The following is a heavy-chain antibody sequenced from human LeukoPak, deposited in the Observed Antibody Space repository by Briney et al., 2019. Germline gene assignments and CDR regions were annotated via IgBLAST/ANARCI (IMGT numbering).Heavy chain of an antibody. CDR2: IKQDGSEI. CDR3: ARDPGTGAPGY. Sequence: GGSLRLSCAASGFTFSNYWMTWVRQAPGKGLEWVANIKQDGSEISYVDSVKGRFTISRDNAKNSLYLQMNNLRVEDTAVYCCARDPGTGAPGYWGQGTLVTVSS. CDR1: GFTFSNYW. D-gene: IGHD1-1*01. J-gene: IGHJ4*02. V-gene: IGHV3-7*01.